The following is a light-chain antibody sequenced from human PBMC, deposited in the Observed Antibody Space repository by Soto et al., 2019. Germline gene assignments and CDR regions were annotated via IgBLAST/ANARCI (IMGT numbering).Light chain of an antibody. J-gene: IGKJ1*01. V-gene: IGKV1-9*01. CDR2: AAS. CDR3: QQLNSYPRT. CDR1: QGISSS. Sequence: IQLTQSPSSLSASVGDRVTITCRASQGISSSLAWYQQNPGKAPKLLIYAASTLHSGVPSRFSDSGSGIDFTLTISSLQPEDFATYYCQQLNSYPRTLGQGTKVEIK.